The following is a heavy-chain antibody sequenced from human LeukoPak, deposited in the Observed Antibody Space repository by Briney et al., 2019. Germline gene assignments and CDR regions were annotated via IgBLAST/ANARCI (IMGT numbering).Heavy chain of an antibody. CDR1: GFTFSNYG. Sequence: GGSLRLSCAASGFTFSNYGIHWVRRAPGKGLEWVAVISYDGSNKYYADSVKGRFTISRDNSKNTLYMQMNSLRAEDTAVYYCARVYYSSSYDYWYFDLWGRGTLVTVSS. CDR3: ARVYYSSSYDYWYFDL. D-gene: IGHD6-13*01. V-gene: IGHV3-30*03. J-gene: IGHJ2*01. CDR2: ISYDGSNK.